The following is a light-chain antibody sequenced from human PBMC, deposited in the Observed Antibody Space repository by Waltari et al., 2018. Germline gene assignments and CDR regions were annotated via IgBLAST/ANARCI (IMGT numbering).Light chain of an antibody. CDR3: QTGGHGTWV. CDR1: SGHSSNV. Sequence: QLVLTQSPSASASLGASVKLTCTLSSGHSSNVIALHQMQPEKGPRYLMKVNSDGSHSKGDETPDRFSGSSSGAERYLTISNLQPEDEADYYCQTGGHGTWVFGGGTKVTVL. CDR2: VNSDGSH. V-gene: IGLV4-69*01. J-gene: IGLJ3*02.